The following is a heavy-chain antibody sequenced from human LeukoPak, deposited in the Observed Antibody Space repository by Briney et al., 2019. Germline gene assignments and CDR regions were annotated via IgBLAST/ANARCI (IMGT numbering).Heavy chain of an antibody. D-gene: IGHD7-27*01. Sequence: GGSLRLSCATSGFNFDRYTIHWVRQAPGKGLEWVSLAGWAGGTTFCSDSVRGRFTISRDNSKNTLYLQMNSLRAEDTAVYYCARGETGVFGYYYYGMDVWGQGTTVTVSS. CDR2: AGWAGGTT. V-gene: IGHV3-43*01. J-gene: IGHJ6*02. CDR1: GFNFDRYT. CDR3: ARGETGVFGYYYYGMDV.